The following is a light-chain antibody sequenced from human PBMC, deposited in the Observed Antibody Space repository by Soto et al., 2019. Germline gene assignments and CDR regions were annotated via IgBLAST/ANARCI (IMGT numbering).Light chain of an antibody. V-gene: IGLV2-8*01. J-gene: IGLJ2*01. CDR2: EVI. Sequence: QSALTQPPSASGSPGQSVTISCTGSRSDIGDSNYVSWYQQHPRKAPKLIISEVINRPSGVPDRFSASKSGNTASLTISGLQAEDEADYYCASKAGRSRHVVFGGGTKLTVL. CDR1: RSDIGDSNY. CDR3: ASKAGRSRHVV.